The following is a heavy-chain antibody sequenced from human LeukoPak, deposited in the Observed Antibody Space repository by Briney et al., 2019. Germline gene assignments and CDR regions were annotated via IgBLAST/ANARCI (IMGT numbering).Heavy chain of an antibody. Sequence: GGSLRLSCAASGFTFSSYAMSWVRQAPGKGLEWVAAISGSGGSTYYADSVKGRFTISRDNSKNTLYLQMNSLRAEDTAVYYCAKRTYYDFWSGYYDYWGQGTLVTVSS. J-gene: IGHJ4*02. D-gene: IGHD3-3*01. V-gene: IGHV3-23*01. CDR2: ISGSGGST. CDR3: AKRTYYDFWSGYYDY. CDR1: GFTFSSYA.